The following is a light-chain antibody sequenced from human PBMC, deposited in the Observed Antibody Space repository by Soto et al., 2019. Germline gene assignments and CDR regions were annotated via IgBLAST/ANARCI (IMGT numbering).Light chain of an antibody. J-gene: IGLJ1*01. CDR3: TSHSSSGTLAV. CDR2: VVS. V-gene: IGLV2-14*01. Sequence: QSALTQPASVSGSPGQSITISCNGTSSDIGGSNWVSWYQQHPGRAPKLIIFVVSGRPSGVSDRFSGSRSDNTASLTISGLQAEYEADYYCTSHSSSGTLAVFGIGTKLTVL. CDR1: SSDIGGSNW.